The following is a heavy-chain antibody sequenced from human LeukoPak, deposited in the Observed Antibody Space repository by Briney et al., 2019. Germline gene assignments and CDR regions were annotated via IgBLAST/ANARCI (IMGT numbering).Heavy chain of an antibody. CDR1: GFTFSSYW. J-gene: IGHJ3*02. D-gene: IGHD3-22*01. CDR2: IKKDGTEK. Sequence: GGSLRLSCAASGFTFSSYWMSWVRQAPGKGLEWVANIKKDGTEKKYVDSVKGRFTISRDNAKNSLYLQMNSLRAEDTAVYYCAKEVYDSSGYYYPDAFDIWGQGTMVTVSS. V-gene: IGHV3-7*01. CDR3: AKEVYDSSGYYYPDAFDI.